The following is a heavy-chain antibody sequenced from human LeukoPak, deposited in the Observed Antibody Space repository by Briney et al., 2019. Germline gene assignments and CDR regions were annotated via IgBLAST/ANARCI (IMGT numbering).Heavy chain of an antibody. J-gene: IGHJ4*02. CDR1: GGTFSSYA. Sequence: ASVKVSCKASGGTFSSYAINWVRQAPGQGLEWMGWINPNSGGTNYAQKFQGRVTMTRDTSISTAYMELSRLRSDDTAVYYCASLMVYSNDYWGQGTLVTVSS. V-gene: IGHV1-2*02. CDR2: INPNSGGT. D-gene: IGHD2-8*01. CDR3: ASLMVYSNDY.